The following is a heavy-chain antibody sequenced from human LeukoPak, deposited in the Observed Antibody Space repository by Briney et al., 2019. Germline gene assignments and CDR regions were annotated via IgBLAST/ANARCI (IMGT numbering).Heavy chain of an antibody. D-gene: IGHD3-3*01. J-gene: IGHJ4*02. CDR1: GFTFSSYW. V-gene: IGHV3-7*03. CDR3: ARGPSHTIFGVVLFDY. Sequence: SGGSLRLSCAASGFTFSSYWMSWVRQAPGKGLEWVANIKQDGSEKYYVDSVKGRFTISRDNAKNSLYLQMNSLRAEDTALYYCARGPSHTIFGVVLFDYWGQGTLVTVSS. CDR2: IKQDGSEK.